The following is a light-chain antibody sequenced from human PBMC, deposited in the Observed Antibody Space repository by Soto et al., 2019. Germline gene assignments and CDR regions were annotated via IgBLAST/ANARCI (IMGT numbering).Light chain of an antibody. CDR2: KAS. Sequence: DIQMTQSPSTLSGSLGDRATITCRASQTISSWLAWYQQKPGKAPKLLIYKASTLESGVPSRFSGSGSETEFTLTISSLQPDDFAIYYCQHYKSYPWTFGQGTKVDIK. V-gene: IGKV1-5*03. J-gene: IGKJ1*01. CDR3: QHYKSYPWT. CDR1: QTISSW.